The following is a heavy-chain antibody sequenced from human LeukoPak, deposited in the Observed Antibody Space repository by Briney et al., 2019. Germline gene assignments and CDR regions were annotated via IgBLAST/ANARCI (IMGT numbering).Heavy chain of an antibody. J-gene: IGHJ4*02. Sequence: SVTVSCKASVGTFSSYAISWVRHAPGQGLEWMGRILPILGIANYAQKFQGRATITADKTTNTAYMELSSLRSEDTAVYYCAISWYGEKRHDYWGQGTLVTVSS. CDR3: AISWYGEKRHDY. D-gene: IGHD6-13*01. CDR1: VGTFSSYA. CDR2: ILPILGIA. V-gene: IGHV1-69*04.